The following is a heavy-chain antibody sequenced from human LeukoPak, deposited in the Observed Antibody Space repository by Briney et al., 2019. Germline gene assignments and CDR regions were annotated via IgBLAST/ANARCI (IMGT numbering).Heavy chain of an antibody. D-gene: IGHD6-13*01. J-gene: IGHJ4*02. Sequence: GGSLRLSCSASGFTFSSYAMSWVRQAPGKGLEWVSAISGSGGSTYYADSVKGRFTISRDNSKNTLYLQMNSLRAEDTAVYYCARLYSSSWYDWQLLVYWGQGTLVTVSS. V-gene: IGHV3-23*01. CDR1: GFTFSSYA. CDR2: ISGSGGST. CDR3: ARLYSSSWYDWQLLVY.